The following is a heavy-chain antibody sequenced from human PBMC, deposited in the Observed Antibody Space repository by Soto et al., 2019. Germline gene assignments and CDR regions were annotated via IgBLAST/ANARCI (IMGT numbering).Heavy chain of an antibody. V-gene: IGHV1-46*03. CDR3: ARDFYYYGSGSYSPYYYGMDV. CDR1: GYSFTRYG. CDR2: INPSGGST. D-gene: IGHD3-10*01. Sequence: ASVKVSCKASGYSFTRYGISWVRQAPGQGLEWMGIINPSGGSTSYAQKFQGRVTMTRDTSTSTVYMELSSLRSEDTAVYYCARDFYYYGSGSYSPYYYGMDVWGQGTTVTVSS. J-gene: IGHJ6*02.